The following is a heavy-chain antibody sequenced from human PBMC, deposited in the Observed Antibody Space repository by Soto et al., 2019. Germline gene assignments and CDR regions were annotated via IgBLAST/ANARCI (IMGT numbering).Heavy chain of an antibody. V-gene: IGHV3-23*01. J-gene: IGHJ4*02. D-gene: IGHD2-2*01. Sequence: GGSLRLSCAASGFTFSSYAMSWVRQAPGKGLEWVSAISGSGGSTYYADSVKGRFTISRDNSKNTLYLQMNSLRAEDTAVYYCAKVMYRSVVPAAMGYFDYWGQGTLVTVSS. CDR3: AKVMYRSVVPAAMGYFDY. CDR1: GFTFSSYA. CDR2: ISGSGGST.